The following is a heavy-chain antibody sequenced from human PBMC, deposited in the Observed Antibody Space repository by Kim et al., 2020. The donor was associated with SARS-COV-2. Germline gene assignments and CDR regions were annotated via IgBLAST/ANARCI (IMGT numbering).Heavy chain of an antibody. J-gene: IGHJ3*02. CDR2: IIPIFGTA. CDR1: GGTFSSYA. Sequence: SVKVSRKASGGTFSSYAISWVRQAPGQGLEWMGGIIPIFGTANYAQKFQGRVTITADESTSTAYMELSSLRSEDTAVYYCARDLRGYPRGGSDAFDIWGQGTMVTVSS. V-gene: IGHV1-69*13. CDR3: ARDLRGYPRGGSDAFDI. D-gene: IGHD3-16*01.